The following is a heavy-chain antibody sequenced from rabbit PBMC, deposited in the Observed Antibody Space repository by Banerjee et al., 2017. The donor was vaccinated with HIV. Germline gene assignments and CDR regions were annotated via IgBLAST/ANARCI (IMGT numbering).Heavy chain of an antibody. CDR3: ARGVYLSNQNL. D-gene: IGHD1-1*01. J-gene: IGHJ4*01. CDR1: GFSFSDKYV. Sequence: QEQLEESGGDLVKPGRSLTLTCTASGFSFSDKYVMCWVRQAPGKGLEWIGCINTSSGNTVYASWAKGRFTISKTSSTTVTLQMTSLTAADTATYFCARGVYLSNQNLWGPGTLVTVS. CDR2: INTSSGNT. V-gene: IGHV1S45*01.